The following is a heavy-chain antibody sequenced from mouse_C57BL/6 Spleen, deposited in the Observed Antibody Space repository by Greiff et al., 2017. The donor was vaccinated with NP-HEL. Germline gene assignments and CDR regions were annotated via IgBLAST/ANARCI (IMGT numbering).Heavy chain of an antibody. D-gene: IGHD2-5*01. Sequence: VQLQQPGAELVKPGASVKLSCKASGYTFTSYWMHWVKQRPGRGLEWIGGIDPNSGGTKYNEKFKSKATLTVDKPSSTAYMQLSSLTSEDAAVYYCARDSHYGVYAMDYWGQGTSVTVSS. CDR3: ARDSHYGVYAMDY. V-gene: IGHV1-72*01. CDR1: GYTFTSYW. J-gene: IGHJ4*01. CDR2: IDPNSGGT.